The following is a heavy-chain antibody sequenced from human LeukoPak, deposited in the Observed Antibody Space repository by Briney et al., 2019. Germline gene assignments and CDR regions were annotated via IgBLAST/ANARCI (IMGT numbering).Heavy chain of an antibody. Sequence: SETLSLTCAVSGYSITSSSWWGWIRQPPGKGLEWIGYIYHSGTTYYNPSLKSRVTISVDTSKNQFSLKLSSVTAADTAVYYCARDSLEVVVAATTNYYYYYGMDVWGQGTTVTVSS. CDR1: GYSITSSSW. D-gene: IGHD2-15*01. CDR2: IYHSGTT. CDR3: ARDSLEVVVAATTNYYYYYGMDV. V-gene: IGHV4-28*03. J-gene: IGHJ6*02.